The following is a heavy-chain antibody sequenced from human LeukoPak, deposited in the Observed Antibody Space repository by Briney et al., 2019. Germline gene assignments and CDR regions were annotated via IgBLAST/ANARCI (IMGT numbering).Heavy chain of an antibody. Sequence: GGSLRLSCAASGFTFTNYWMTWVRQTPGKGLEWVASINQGGSEKYYVDSVKGRFSISRDNAKSSLYLQMSSLRAEDTAAYYCASRNFGGSPLPLDFWGQGTLAPVSS. D-gene: IGHD4-23*01. CDR2: INQGGSEK. CDR1: GFTFTNYW. CDR3: ASRNFGGSPLPLDF. V-gene: IGHV3-7*01. J-gene: IGHJ4*02.